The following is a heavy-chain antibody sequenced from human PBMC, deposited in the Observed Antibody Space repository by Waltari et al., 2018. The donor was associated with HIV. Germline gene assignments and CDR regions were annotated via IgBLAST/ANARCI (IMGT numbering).Heavy chain of an antibody. D-gene: IGHD1-26*01. J-gene: IGHJ6*02. Sequence: QVQLQQWGAGLLISSEILSLSCAVYGGSLGGYYWSWIRQPPGKGLEWIGEISHSGNTKYNPSLKSRVTISVDTSKNQFSLKLSSVTAADTAVYYCARGEVGWEDTGNGMDVWGQGTTVTVSS. V-gene: IGHV4-34*01. CDR2: ISHSGNT. CDR3: ARGEVGWEDTGNGMDV. CDR1: GGSLGGYY.